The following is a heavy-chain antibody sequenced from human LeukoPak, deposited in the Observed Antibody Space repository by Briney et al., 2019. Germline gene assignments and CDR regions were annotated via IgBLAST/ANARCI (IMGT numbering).Heavy chain of an antibody. D-gene: IGHD7-27*01. CDR2: MNPNSGNT. Sequence: GASVKVSCNASGYTFTSYDINWVRQATGQGLEWMGWMNPNSGNTGYAQKFQGRVTMTTDTSTSTAYMELRSLRSDDTAVYYCARTGLKGDFDYWGQGTLVTVSS. V-gene: IGHV1-8*02. J-gene: IGHJ4*02. CDR3: ARTGLKGDFDY. CDR1: GYTFTSYD.